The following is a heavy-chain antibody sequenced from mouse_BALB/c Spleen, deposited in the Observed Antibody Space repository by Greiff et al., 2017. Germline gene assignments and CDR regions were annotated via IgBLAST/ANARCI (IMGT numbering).Heavy chain of an antibody. D-gene: IGHD2-4*01. Sequence: EVKLVESGGGLVKPGGSLKLSCAASGFTFSSYAMSWVRQTPEKRLEWVATISSGGSYTYYPDSVKGRFTISRDNAKNTLYLQMSSLRDEDTAMYYGARRGDNDYGAWFAYWGQGTLVTVSA. CDR1: GFTFSSYA. CDR2: ISSGGSYT. V-gene: IGHV5-9-3*01. CDR3: ARRGDNDYGAWFAY. J-gene: IGHJ3*01.